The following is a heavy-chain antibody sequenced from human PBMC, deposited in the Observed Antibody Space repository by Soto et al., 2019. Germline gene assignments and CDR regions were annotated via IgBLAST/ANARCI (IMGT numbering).Heavy chain of an antibody. J-gene: IGHJ4*02. Sequence: ASVKVSCKASGYTFTSYGISWVRQTPGQGLEWMGWISAYNGNTNYAQKLHGRVTTTTDTSTSTAYMELRSLRSDDTAVYYCARDKRGGDFDYWGQGTLVTVSS. CDR2: ISAYNGNT. CDR1: GYTFTSYG. CDR3: ARDKRGGDFDY. V-gene: IGHV1-18*01. D-gene: IGHD4-17*01.